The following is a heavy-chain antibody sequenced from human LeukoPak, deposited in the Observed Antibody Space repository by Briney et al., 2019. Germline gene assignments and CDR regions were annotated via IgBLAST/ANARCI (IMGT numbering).Heavy chain of an antibody. V-gene: IGHV1-18*01. CDR3: ARDMSKQLLVLHY. J-gene: IGHJ4*02. D-gene: IGHD6-19*01. CDR1: GYTFTSNG. Sequence: SVTLSCNASGYTFTSNGMSWVRRAQGGGSEWRGWISPYNGNTNYAQKVQGRVTKTTDPSTSTAYMEQCSLRSDDTAVYYCARDMSKQLLVLHYWGQGALVTVSS. CDR2: ISPYNGNT.